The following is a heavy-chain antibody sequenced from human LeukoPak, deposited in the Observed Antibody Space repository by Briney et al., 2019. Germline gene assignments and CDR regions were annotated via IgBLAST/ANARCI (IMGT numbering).Heavy chain of an antibody. CDR2: VSYDGGAK. D-gene: IGHD6-19*01. V-gene: IGHV3-30*03. J-gene: IGHJ4*02. CDR3: ARSLGSGWIHLVEY. Sequence: GGSLRLSCAASGFTFNTYALHWVRQAPGKGLEWVAVVSYDGGAKYYADSVKGRFTISRDNPKNTVDLQMYSLRAEDSAVYYCARSLGSGWIHLVEYWGQGTLVTVS. CDR1: GFTFNTYA.